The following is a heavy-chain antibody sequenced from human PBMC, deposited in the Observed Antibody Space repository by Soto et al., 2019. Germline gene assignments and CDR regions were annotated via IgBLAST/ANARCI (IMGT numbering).Heavy chain of an antibody. D-gene: IGHD1-26*01. CDR2: IYHNGDT. Sequence: PSETLSLTCTVSGGSISIGGCFWSWIRQHPGKGLEWIGYIYHNGDTYSNPSLKSRVTISVDTSKSQFSLRLNSVTAVDTAMYYCARGWGTGSYYKVFDIWGQGTMVTVS. CDR1: GGSISIGGCF. V-gene: IGHV4-31*03. CDR3: ARGWGTGSYYKVFDI. J-gene: IGHJ3*02.